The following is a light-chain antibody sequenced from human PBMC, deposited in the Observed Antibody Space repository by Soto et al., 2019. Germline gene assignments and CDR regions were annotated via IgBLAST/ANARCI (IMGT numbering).Light chain of an antibody. V-gene: IGKV1-27*01. Sequence: DIQMTQSPSSLSASDGDRATVTWRASQGISNYLAWYQQKPGTVPKLLISAASTLQTGVPSRFSGGGSGTDFTLTISSLQPEDVATYYCQKYNSAPWTFGQGTKVDIK. J-gene: IGKJ1*01. CDR3: QKYNSAPWT. CDR1: QGISNY. CDR2: AAS.